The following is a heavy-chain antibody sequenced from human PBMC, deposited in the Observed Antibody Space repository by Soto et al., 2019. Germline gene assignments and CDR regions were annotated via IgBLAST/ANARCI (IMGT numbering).Heavy chain of an antibody. D-gene: IGHD1-1*01. CDR2: IYYSGST. CDR1: GGCMRSED. Sequence: HSGSVCLSCAEGGGCMRSEDWSVIRPNPGKGLEWIGNIYYSGSTNYNPSLKSRVTISVDTSKNQFSLKLSSVTAADTSVFYCARYNWGAMGAFDISGQRTIVTV. CDR3: ARYNWGAMGAFDI. J-gene: IGHJ3*02. V-gene: IGHV4-59*01.